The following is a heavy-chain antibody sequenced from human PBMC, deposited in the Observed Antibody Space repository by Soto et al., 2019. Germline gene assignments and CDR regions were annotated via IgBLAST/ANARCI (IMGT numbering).Heavy chain of an antibody. D-gene: IGHD3-22*01. CDR1: GFTFSSYD. V-gene: IGHV3-13*01. Sequence: GGSLRLSCAASGFTFSSYDMHWVRQATGKGLEWVSAIGTAGDTYYPGSVKGRFTISRENAKNSLYLQMNSLRAGDTAVYYCARADRGRVIFHYYYYMDVWGKGTTVTVSS. CDR2: IGTAGDT. J-gene: IGHJ6*03. CDR3: ARADRGRVIFHYYYYMDV.